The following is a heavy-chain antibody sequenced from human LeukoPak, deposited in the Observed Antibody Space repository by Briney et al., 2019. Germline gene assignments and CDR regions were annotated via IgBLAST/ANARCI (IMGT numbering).Heavy chain of an antibody. CDR1: GFTFSTYA. CDR3: AKDRVTTTTFDY. D-gene: IGHD4-11*01. J-gene: IGHJ4*02. Sequence: PGGSLTLSCAASGFTFSTYAMSWVHQAPGKGLAWVSLISGRGGSTYYADSVKGRFTISRDNGKNTLSLQMNTLRAEDTALYYGAKDRVTTTTFDYWRRGTLVTV. CDR2: ISGRGGST. V-gene: IGHV3-23*01.